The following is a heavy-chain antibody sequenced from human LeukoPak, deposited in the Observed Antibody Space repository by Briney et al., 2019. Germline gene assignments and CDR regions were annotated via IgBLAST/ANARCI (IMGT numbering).Heavy chain of an antibody. CDR3: VRGQLWKYNLDF. CDR2: INTDASRT. J-gene: IGHJ4*02. V-gene: IGHV3-74*01. CDR1: GCTFSSYW. D-gene: IGHD5-18*01. Sequence: GRSLRLSCAASGCTFSSYWMHWVRQAPGKGLVWVSRINTDASRTNYADSVKGRFTISRDNARNTVYLQMNGLRAEDTAVYYCVRGQLWKYNLDFWGQGTVVTVSS.